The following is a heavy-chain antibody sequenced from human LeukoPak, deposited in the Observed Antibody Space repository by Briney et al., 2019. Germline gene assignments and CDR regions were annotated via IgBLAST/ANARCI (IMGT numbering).Heavy chain of an antibody. V-gene: IGHV3-23*01. CDR3: GGAKIQF. CDR1: GFTFSSYG. J-gene: IGHJ1*01. Sequence: PGGSLRLSCAASGFTFSSYGLNWVRQAPGKGLEWVSAISETGGSTLYADSVRGRFTISRDNSKNTLYLQMNSLRAEDTAVYYCGGAKIQFWGEGALVTVSS. CDR2: ISETGGST. D-gene: IGHD5-12*01.